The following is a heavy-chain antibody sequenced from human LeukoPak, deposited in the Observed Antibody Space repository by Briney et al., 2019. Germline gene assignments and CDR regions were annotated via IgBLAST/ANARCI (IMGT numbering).Heavy chain of an antibody. D-gene: IGHD3-9*01. V-gene: IGHV4-59*01. CDR2: IYYSGST. CDR1: GGSISSYY. Sequence: SETLSLTCTVSGGSISSYYWSWIRQPPGKGLEWIGYIYYSGSTNYNPSLKSRVTISVDTSKNQSSLRLSSVTAADTAVYYCARGALRYFDWLKKDYYYMDVRGKGTTVTISS. CDR3: ARGALRYFDWLKKDYYYMDV. J-gene: IGHJ6*03.